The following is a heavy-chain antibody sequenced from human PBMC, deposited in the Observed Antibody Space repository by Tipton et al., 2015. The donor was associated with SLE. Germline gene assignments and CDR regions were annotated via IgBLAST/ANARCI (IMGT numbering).Heavy chain of an antibody. CDR3: ARGLGARGYDASDI. CDR1: GFTFSSYW. D-gene: IGHD1-26*01. V-gene: IGHV3-7*03. J-gene: IGHJ3*02. CDR2: IKQDGSEK. Sequence: SLRLSCAASGFTFSSYWMSWVRQAPGKGLEWVANIKQDGSEKYYVDSVKGRFTISRDNAKNSLYLQMNSLRAEDTAVYYCARGLGARGYDASDIWGQGTMVTVSS.